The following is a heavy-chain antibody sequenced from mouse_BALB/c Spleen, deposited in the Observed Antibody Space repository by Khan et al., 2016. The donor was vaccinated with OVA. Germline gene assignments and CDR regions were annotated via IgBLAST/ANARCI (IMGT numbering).Heavy chain of an antibody. Sequence: QIQLVQSGPELKKPGETVKISCKASGYTFTNYGMNWVKQAPGKALKWMGWISTYTGEPTYADDFKGRFAFSLATSASTAYLQINHLIKEDTATFIGTRPPRFSYVLVYWGQGTSVTVSS. J-gene: IGHJ4*01. CDR3: TRPPRFSYVLVY. V-gene: IGHV9-3-1*01. CDR1: GYTFTNYG. CDR2: ISTYTGEP.